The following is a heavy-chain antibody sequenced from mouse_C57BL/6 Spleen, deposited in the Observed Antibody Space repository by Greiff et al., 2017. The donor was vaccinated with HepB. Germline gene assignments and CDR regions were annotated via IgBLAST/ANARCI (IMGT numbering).Heavy chain of an antibody. D-gene: IGHD1-1*01. Sequence: VQLQQSGAELVKPGASVKLSCKASGYTFTSYWMHWVKQRPGQGLEWIGMIHPNSGSTNYNEKFKSKATLTVDKSSSTAYMQLSSLTSEDSAVYYCARGEGSSPYWYCDVWGTGTTVTVSS. CDR3: ARGEGSSPYWYCDV. V-gene: IGHV1-64*01. CDR1: GYTFTSYW. CDR2: IHPNSGST. J-gene: IGHJ1*03.